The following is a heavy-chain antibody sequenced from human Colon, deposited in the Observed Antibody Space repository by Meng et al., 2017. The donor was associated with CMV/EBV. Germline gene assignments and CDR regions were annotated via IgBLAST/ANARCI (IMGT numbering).Heavy chain of an antibody. D-gene: IGHD7-27*01. V-gene: IGHV3-30*04. J-gene: IGHJ4*02. CDR1: GFDFNTRA. CDR2: ISYDGSEK. Sequence: GESLKISCAASGFDFNTRAMHWVRQAPGKGLEWVAMISYDGSEKIYADFVKGRFTVSRENFKNTLYLQMNSLRAEDTAVYYCTRDVNWEFFDYWGQGTLVTVSS. CDR3: TRDVNWEFFDY.